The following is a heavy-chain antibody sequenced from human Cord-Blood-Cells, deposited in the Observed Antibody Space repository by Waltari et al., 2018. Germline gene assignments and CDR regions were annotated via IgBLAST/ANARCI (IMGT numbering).Heavy chain of an antibody. CDR3: TSGGYCSSTSCY. D-gene: IGHD2-2*01. CDR1: GFTFGDYA. CDR2: IRRKGYGGTT. Sequence: EVQLVESGGGLVQPGRSLRLSCTASGFTFGDYAMSWVRQAPGKGLEWVGFIRRKGYGGTTEYAASVKGRFTISRDDSKSIAYLQMNSLKTEDTAVYYCTSGGYCSSTSCYWGQGTLVTVSS. J-gene: IGHJ4*02. V-gene: IGHV3-49*04.